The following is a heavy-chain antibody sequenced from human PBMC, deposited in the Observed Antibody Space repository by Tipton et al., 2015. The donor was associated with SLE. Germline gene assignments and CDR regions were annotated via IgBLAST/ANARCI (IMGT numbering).Heavy chain of an antibody. CDR1: GFNFRSYE. CDR3: ARGLSFYDFWSGYFRGGYFDY. V-gene: IGHV3-48*03. CDR2: ISSSGSTM. Sequence: GSLRLSCAASGFNFRSYEMNWVRQAPGKGLEWVSYISSSGSTMYYADSVKGRFTISRDNAKNSLYLQMNSLRAEDTAVYYCARGLSFYDFWSGYFRGGYFDYWGQGTLVTVSS. J-gene: IGHJ4*02. D-gene: IGHD3-3*01.